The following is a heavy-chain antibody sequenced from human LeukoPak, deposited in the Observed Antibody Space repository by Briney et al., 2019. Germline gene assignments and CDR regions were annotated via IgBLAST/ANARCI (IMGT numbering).Heavy chain of an antibody. D-gene: IGHD2-21*01. V-gene: IGHV3-23*01. J-gene: IGHJ4*02. Sequence: GVSLRLSCAGSGFSFGIYAMHCVRQAPGKGLEWVSAINASGDIRHPEDSVKRRFTISRAGTALYLKMDSLSAEDTAMYNRAKDSLGIPRFDDCGQGTLVTVSS. CDR2: INASGDIR. CDR3: AKDSLGIPRFDD. CDR1: GFSFGIYA.